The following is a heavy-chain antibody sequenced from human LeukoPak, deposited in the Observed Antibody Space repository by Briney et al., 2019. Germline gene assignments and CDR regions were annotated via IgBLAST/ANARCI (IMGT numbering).Heavy chain of an antibody. Sequence: TSVKVSCKASGFTFTSSAMQWVRQARGQRVEWIGWIVVGSGNTNYAQKFQERVTITRDMSTSTAYMELSSLRSEDTAVYYCAASYYYDSSFSWFDPWGQGTLVTVSS. CDR3: AASYYYDSSFSWFDP. CDR1: GFTFTSSA. CDR2: IVVGSGNT. V-gene: IGHV1-58*02. D-gene: IGHD3-22*01. J-gene: IGHJ5*02.